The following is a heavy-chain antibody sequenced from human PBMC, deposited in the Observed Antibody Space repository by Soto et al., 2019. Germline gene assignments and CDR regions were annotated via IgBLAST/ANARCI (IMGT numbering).Heavy chain of an antibody. CDR3: ARGAERLDY. CDR2: IVSSGGST. CDR1: GFTFSSYA. V-gene: IGHV3-64*01. J-gene: IGHJ4*02. Sequence: EVQLVESGGGLVQPGGSLRLSCAASGFTFSSYAMHWVRQAPGKGLEYVSAIVSSGGSTYYANSVKGRFTISRDNSKNTLYLKMGSLGAEDIAVYYCARGAERLDYWGQGTLVTVSS.